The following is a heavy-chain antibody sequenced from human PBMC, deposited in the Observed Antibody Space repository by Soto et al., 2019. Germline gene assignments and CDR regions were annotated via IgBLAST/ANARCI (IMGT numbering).Heavy chain of an antibody. V-gene: IGHV5-10-1*01. CDR2: IDPSDSYT. Sequence: GESLKISCKGSGYSFTSYWISWVRQMPGKGLEWMGRIDPSDSYTNYSKSFQGHVTISADKSISTAYLQWSSLKASDTAMYYCASQPRYSYGFRDAFDIRGKGTMVTVSS. CDR3: ASQPRYSYGFRDAFDI. D-gene: IGHD5-18*01. J-gene: IGHJ3*02. CDR1: GYSFTSYW.